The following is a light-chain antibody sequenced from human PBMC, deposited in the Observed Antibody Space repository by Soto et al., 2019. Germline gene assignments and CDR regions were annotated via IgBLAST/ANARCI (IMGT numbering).Light chain of an antibody. Sequence: QSALTQPPSASGSPGQSVTISCTGTSSYVGGYNYVSWYQQHPGKAPKLMIYESTQRPSGVPDRFSGSKSGNTASLTVSGLQAEDEADYYCSSYGGSSNLLFGGGTKLTVL. CDR3: SSYGGSSNLL. J-gene: IGLJ2*01. CDR2: EST. V-gene: IGLV2-8*01. CDR1: SSYVGGYNY.